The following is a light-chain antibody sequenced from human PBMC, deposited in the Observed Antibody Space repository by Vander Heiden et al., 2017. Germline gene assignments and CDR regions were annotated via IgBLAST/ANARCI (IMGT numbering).Light chain of an antibody. Sequence: EIVLTQSPGTLSLSTVERATLSCRASQQDSNSFLAWYQQKPGQATRLLIYGASSRATGIPDRFSGSGSGTDFTLTISSLEPEDFAVYYCQQYGSSPYTFGQGTKLEIK. CDR3: QQYGSSPYT. CDR2: GAS. CDR1: QQDSNSF. J-gene: IGKJ2*01. V-gene: IGKV3-20*01.